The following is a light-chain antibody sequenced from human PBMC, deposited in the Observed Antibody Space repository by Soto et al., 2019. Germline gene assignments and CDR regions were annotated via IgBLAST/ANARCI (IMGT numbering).Light chain of an antibody. CDR1: RSNIGSST. CDR3: STLDASLNEWI. V-gene: IGLV1-44*01. Sequence: QSVLTQPPSASGTPGQRVTISCSGSRSNIGSSTVNWYQQLPGTAPKLLIYADDQRPSVVPDRFSGSKSGTSASLAISGLQSDDEADYYCSTLDASLNEWIFGGGTKLTVL. CDR2: ADD. J-gene: IGLJ2*01.